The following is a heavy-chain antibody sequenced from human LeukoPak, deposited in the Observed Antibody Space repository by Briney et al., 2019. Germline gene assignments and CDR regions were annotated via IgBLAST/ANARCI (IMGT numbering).Heavy chain of an antibody. D-gene: IGHD5-18*01. J-gene: IGHJ4*02. CDR2: IYYSGST. CDR1: GGSISSYY. CDR3: ARVGDYSYGNY. V-gene: IGHV4-59*01. Sequence: TPETLSLTCTVSGGSISSYYWSWIRQPPGKGLEWIGYIYYSGSTNYNPSLKSRVTISVDTSKNQFSLKLSSVTAADTAVYYCARVGDYSYGNYWGQGTLVTVSS.